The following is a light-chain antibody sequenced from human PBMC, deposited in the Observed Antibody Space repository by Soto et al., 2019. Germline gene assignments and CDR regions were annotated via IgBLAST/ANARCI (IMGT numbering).Light chain of an antibody. CDR2: GAS. Sequence: IVLTQSPGTVSLSPGETVTLSCRASETVGRAYFAWYQQRPGQTPRLLLYGASNRAADIPDRFSGSGSGADFTLTISRLEPEDFAVYYCHQYGTSPFTFGQGTKVEIK. V-gene: IGKV3-20*01. CDR3: HQYGTSPFT. J-gene: IGKJ2*01. CDR1: ETVGRAY.